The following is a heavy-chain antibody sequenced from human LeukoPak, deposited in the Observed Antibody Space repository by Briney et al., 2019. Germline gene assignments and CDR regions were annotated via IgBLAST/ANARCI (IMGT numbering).Heavy chain of an antibody. D-gene: IGHD3-3*01. CDR2: INHSGST. CDR1: GGSFSGYY. J-gene: IGHJ3*02. V-gene: IGHV4-34*01. CDR3: ARDFRGSVDAFDI. Sequence: SETLSLTCAVYGGSFSGYYWSWIRQPPGKGLEWIGEINHSGSTNYNPSLKSRVTISVDTSKNQFSLKLSSVTAADTAVYYCARDFRGSVDAFDIWGQGTMVAVSS.